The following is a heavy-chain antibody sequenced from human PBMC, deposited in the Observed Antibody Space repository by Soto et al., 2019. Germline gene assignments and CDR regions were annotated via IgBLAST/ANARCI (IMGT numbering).Heavy chain of an antibody. CDR1: GYTFTGYY. CDR3: ARVDYGDHDAFDI. Sequence: ASVKVSCKASGYTFTGYYMHWVRQAPGQGLEWMGWINPNSGGTNYAQKFQGRVTMTRDMSISTAYMELSRLRSDDTAVYYCARVDYGDHDAFDIWGQGTMVTV. CDR2: INPNSGGT. J-gene: IGHJ3*02. D-gene: IGHD4-17*01. V-gene: IGHV1-2*02.